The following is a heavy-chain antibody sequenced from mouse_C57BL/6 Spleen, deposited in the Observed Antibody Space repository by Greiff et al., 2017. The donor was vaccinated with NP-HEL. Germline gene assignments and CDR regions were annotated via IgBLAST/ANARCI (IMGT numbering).Heavy chain of an antibody. CDR1: GFTFTEYY. D-gene: IGHD2-4*01. J-gene: IGHJ1*03. Sequence: DVHLVESGGGLVQPGGSLSLSCAASGFTFTEYYMSWVRQPPGKALEWLGFIRIKANGYTTEYSASVKGRLTISRDNYQSILYLQMNALRAEDSATYYCARYDDYDDWYFDVWGTGTTVTVSS. V-gene: IGHV7-3*01. CDR2: IRIKANGYTT. CDR3: ARYDDYDDWYFDV.